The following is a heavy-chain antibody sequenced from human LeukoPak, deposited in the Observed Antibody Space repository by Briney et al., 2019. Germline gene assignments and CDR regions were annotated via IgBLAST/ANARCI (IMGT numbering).Heavy chain of an antibody. CDR2: IYYSGST. V-gene: IGHV4-59*12. CDR1: GGSISSYY. J-gene: IGHJ6*02. CDR3: ARRPILRFLEWLSSHYGMDV. Sequence: SETLSLTCTVSGGSISSYYWSWIRQPPGKGLEWIGYIYYSGSTNYNPSLKSRVTISVDTSKNQFSLKLSSVTAADTAVYYCARRPILRFLEWLSSHYGMDVWGQGTTVTVSS. D-gene: IGHD3-3*01.